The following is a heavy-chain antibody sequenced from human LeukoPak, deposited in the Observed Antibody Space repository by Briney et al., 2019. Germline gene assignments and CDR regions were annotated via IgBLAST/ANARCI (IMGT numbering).Heavy chain of an antibody. CDR2: VRYDGINK. V-gene: IGHV3-30*02. D-gene: IGHD3-22*01. CDR1: GFTFSSYG. J-gene: IGHJ4*02. CDR3: ARDRRRDYYDSSGYNL. Sequence: GGSLRLSCEGSGFTFSSYGIHWVRQAPGKGLEWVSFVRYDGINKYYADSVKGRFTLSRDNSKNTLYLQMNSLRAEDTAVYYCARDRRRDYYDSSGYNLWGQGTLVTVSS.